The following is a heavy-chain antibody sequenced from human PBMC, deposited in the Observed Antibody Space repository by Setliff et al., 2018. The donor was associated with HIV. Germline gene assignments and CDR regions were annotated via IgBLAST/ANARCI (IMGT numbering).Heavy chain of an antibody. Sequence: SETLSLTCAVSGYSISSGYYWGWIRLPPGKGLEWIGTIYYNGNTNYNPSLKSRVTILVDTSKNVFSLKLSSMTPADTALYYCARVIGSGTFDSWGQGTLVTVSS. V-gene: IGHV4-38-2*01. CDR2: IYYNGNT. J-gene: IGHJ4*02. CDR3: ARVIGSGTFDS. CDR1: GYSISSGYY. D-gene: IGHD3-10*01.